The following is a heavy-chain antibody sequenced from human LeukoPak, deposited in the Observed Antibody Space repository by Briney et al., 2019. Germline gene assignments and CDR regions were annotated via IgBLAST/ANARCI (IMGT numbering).Heavy chain of an antibody. J-gene: IGHJ4*02. V-gene: IGHV1-18*01. CDR3: ARVVIYYDSSGYYYVRPRYFDY. CDR1: GYTFTSYG. D-gene: IGHD3-22*01. CDR2: ISAYSGNT. Sequence: ASVKVSCKASGYTFTSYGISWVRQAPGQGLEWMGWISAYSGNTNYAQKLQGRVTMTTDTSTSTAYMELRSLRSDDTAVYYCARVVIYYDSSGYYYVRPRYFDYWGQGTLVTVSS.